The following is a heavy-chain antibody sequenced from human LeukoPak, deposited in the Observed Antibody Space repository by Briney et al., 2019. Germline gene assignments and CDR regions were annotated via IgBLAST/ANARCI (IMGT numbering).Heavy chain of an antibody. CDR3: AREKRYSSNFDY. Sequence: ASVKVSGKASGGTFSSYAISWVRQAPGQGLEWMGGIIPIFGTANYAQKFQGRVTITADESTSTAYMELSSLRSEDTAVYYCAREKRYSSNFDYWGQGTLVTVSS. CDR1: GGTFSSYA. V-gene: IGHV1-69*13. D-gene: IGHD5-18*01. J-gene: IGHJ4*02. CDR2: IIPIFGTA.